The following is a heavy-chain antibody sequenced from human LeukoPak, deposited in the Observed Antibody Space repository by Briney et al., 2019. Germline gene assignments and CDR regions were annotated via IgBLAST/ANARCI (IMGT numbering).Heavy chain of an antibody. V-gene: IGHV5-51*01. CDR2: IYPGDSDT. Sequence: EESLKISCMGSGYSFTSYWIGWVRPMPGKGLEWRGIIYPGDSDTRYSPSFQGQVTISADKSISTAYLQWSSLKASDTAMYYCARHCSIDAIDYGMDVWGQGTTVTVSS. J-gene: IGHJ6*02. CDR1: GYSFTSYW. CDR3: ARHCSIDAIDYGMDV. D-gene: IGHD2-21*01.